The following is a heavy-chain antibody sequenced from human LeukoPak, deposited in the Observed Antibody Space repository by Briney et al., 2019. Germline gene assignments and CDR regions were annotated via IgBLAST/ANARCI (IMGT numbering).Heavy chain of an antibody. J-gene: IGHJ4*02. V-gene: IGHV3-15*07. D-gene: IGHD3-10*01. Sequence: GGSLRLSCAVSDFTFSNAWMNWVRQAPGKGLEWVGRIKSKTDGGTIDHAAPVKGRFTISRDDSKNTLYLQMNSLKTEDTAVYYCTTNYYGSGSDIFDYWGQGTLVTVSS. CDR3: TTNYYGSGSDIFDY. CDR1: DFTFSNAW. CDR2: IKSKTDGGTI.